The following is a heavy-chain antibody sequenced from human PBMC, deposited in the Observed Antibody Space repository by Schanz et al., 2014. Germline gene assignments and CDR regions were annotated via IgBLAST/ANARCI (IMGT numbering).Heavy chain of an antibody. D-gene: IGHD3-10*01. J-gene: IGHJ3*02. CDR3: AKGRFGELSAFDI. CDR2: ISASGGTT. CDR1: GFTFSAYA. V-gene: IGHV3-23*01. Sequence: EVQLLESGGGLVQPGGSLRLSCAASGFTFSAYAMTWVRQIPGKGLEWVSAISASGGTTYYADSVKGRFTISRDNSKNTLYLQMNSLRAEDTAVHYCAKGRFGELSAFDIWGQGTMVTVSS.